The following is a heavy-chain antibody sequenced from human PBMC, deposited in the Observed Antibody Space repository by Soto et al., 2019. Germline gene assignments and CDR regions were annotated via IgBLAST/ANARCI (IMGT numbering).Heavy chain of an antibody. V-gene: IGHV4-34*01. CDR1: GGSFSGYY. D-gene: IGHD3-16*01. CDR3: ASLKALRY. Sequence: QVQLQQWGAGLLKPSETLSLTCAVYGGSFSGYYWSWIRQPPGKGLEWIGEINHSGSTNYNPSLKRRVTISVDTSKNQFSLKLSSVTAADTAVYYCASLKALRYWGQGTLVTVSS. CDR2: INHSGST. J-gene: IGHJ4*02.